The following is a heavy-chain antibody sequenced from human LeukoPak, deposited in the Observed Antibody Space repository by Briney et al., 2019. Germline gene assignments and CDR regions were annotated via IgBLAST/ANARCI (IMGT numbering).Heavy chain of an antibody. CDR3: AKSYRYCSGGSCSSPFDY. V-gene: IGHV1-46*01. Sequence: ASVKVSCKASGYTFTSYYIHWVRQAPGQGLEWVGIINPSGGSPSYGQKFQGRVTMTRDTSTSTAYMELRSLRSDDTAVYYCAKSYRYCSGGSCSSPFDYWGQGTLVTVSS. J-gene: IGHJ4*02. D-gene: IGHD2-15*01. CDR2: INPSGGSP. CDR1: GYTFTSYY.